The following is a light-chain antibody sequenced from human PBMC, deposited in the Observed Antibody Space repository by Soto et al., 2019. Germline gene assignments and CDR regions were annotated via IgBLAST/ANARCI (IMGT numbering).Light chain of an antibody. Sequence: QSALTQPASVSGSPGQSITISCTGTSSDVGGYNSVSWYQQHPGKAPKLMIYDVSHRSSGVSDRFSGSKSGNTAALTISGLPAEDEADYYCSSYTSSSLLVFGGGTKVTVL. V-gene: IGLV2-14*01. CDR2: DVS. J-gene: IGLJ2*01. CDR3: SSYTSSSLLV. CDR1: SSDVGGYNS.